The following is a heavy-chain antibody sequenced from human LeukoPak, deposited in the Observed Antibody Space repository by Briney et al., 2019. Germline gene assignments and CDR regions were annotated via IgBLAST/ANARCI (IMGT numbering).Heavy chain of an antibody. D-gene: IGHD6-13*01. CDR2: INHSGST. CDR1: GGSFSGYY. CDR3: ARGIPLYSSSWYFNY. J-gene: IGHJ4*02. V-gene: IGHV4-34*01. Sequence: PSETPSLTCAVYGGSFSGYYWSWIRQPPGKGLEWIGEINHSGSTNYNPSLKSRVTISVDTSKNQFSLKLSSVTAADTAVYYCARGIPLYSSSWYFNYWGQGTLVTVSS.